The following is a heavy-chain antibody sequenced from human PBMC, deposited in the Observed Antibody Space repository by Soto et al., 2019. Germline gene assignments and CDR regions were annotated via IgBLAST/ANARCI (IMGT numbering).Heavy chain of an antibody. V-gene: IGHV1-46*01. Sequence: ASVKVSCKASGYTFTSYYMHWVRQAPGQGLEWMGIINPSGGSTSYAQKFQGRVTMTRDTSTSTVYVELSSLRSEDTAVYYCARAGVGVDIVVVVAATQGGFDIWGQGTMVTVSS. CDR2: INPSGGST. D-gene: IGHD2-15*01. J-gene: IGHJ3*02. CDR3: ARAGVGVDIVVVVAATQGGFDI. CDR1: GYTFTSYY.